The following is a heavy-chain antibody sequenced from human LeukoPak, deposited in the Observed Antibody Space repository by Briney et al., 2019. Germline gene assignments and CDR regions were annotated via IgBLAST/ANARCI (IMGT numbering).Heavy chain of an antibody. J-gene: IGHJ6*04. Sequence: GGSLRLSCAASGFTFSSYEMNWVRQAPGKGLEWVSYISSSWSTIYYADSVKGRFTISRDNAKNSLYLQMNSLRAEDTAVYYCARGEVRGCSSTSCYALYYYYGMDVWGKGTTVTVSS. D-gene: IGHD2-2*01. CDR1: GFTFSSYE. V-gene: IGHV3-48*03. CDR3: ARGEVRGCSSTSCYALYYYYGMDV. CDR2: ISSSWSTI.